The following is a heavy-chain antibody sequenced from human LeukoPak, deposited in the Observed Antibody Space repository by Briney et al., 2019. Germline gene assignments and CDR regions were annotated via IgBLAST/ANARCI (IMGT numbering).Heavy chain of an antibody. CDR2: ISPSGGST. CDR1: GYTFISNY. V-gene: IGHV1-46*01. CDR3: ARADEVEYGDYPYYFDY. Sequence: ASVKVSCKAFGYTFISNYMHWVRQTPGQGPEWMGVISPSGGSTTYAQKFQGRVTITADKSTSTAYMELSSLRSEDTAVYYCARADEVEYGDYPYYFDYWGQGTLVTVSS. D-gene: IGHD4-17*01. J-gene: IGHJ4*02.